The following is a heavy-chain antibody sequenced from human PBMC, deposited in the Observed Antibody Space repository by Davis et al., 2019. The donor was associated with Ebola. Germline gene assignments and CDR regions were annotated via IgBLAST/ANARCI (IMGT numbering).Heavy chain of an antibody. CDR2: IYPGDSDT. J-gene: IGHJ3*02. D-gene: IGHD3-3*01. CDR1: GYSFTSYW. V-gene: IGHV5-51*01. Sequence: GESLKISCKGSGYSFTSYWIGWVRQMPGKGLEWMGIIYPGDSDTRYSPSFQGQVTISADKSISTAYLQWSSLKASDTAMYYCARREAITIFGVKWAFDIWGQGTMVTVSS. CDR3: ARREAITIFGVKWAFDI.